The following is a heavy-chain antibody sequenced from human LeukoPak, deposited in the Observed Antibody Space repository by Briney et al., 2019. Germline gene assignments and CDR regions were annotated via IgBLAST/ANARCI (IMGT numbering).Heavy chain of an antibody. Sequence: GGSLRLSCAASGFTFSSYSMNWVRQAPGKGLEWVSSISSSSSYIYYADSVKGRFTISRDNAKNSLYLQMNSLRAEDTAVYYCARVQRASAAADYWGQGTLVTVSS. D-gene: IGHD6-13*01. V-gene: IGHV3-21*01. CDR2: ISSSSSYI. CDR3: ARVQRASAAADY. J-gene: IGHJ4*02. CDR1: GFTFSSYS.